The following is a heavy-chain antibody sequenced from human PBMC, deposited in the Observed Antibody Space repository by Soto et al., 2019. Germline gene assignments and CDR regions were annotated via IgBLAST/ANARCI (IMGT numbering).Heavy chain of an antibody. CDR1: DFSFGDYA. CDR3: TRSYCSSINCYSTTFDI. CDR2: IRGKAYGGTT. V-gene: IGHV3-49*03. J-gene: IGHJ3*02. Sequence: GGSLRLSCIGSDFSFGDYAITWFRQAPGKGLEWVTFIRGKAYGGTTEYAASVRGRFTISRDDSKSVAYLQMNSLKTEDTAVYYCTRSYCSSINCYSTTFDIWGQGTRVTVSS. D-gene: IGHD2-21*01.